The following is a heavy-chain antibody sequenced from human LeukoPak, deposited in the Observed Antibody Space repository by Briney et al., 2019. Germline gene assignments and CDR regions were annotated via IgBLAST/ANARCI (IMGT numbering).Heavy chain of an antibody. CDR3: ATARNGYTTRWYYFDY. V-gene: IGHV3-23*01. Sequence: GGSLRLSCAASGFIFSNYAMSWVRQAPGKGLEWVSGISGSTVNTYPAAADSVKGRFTISRDNSKNMLYLQMNSLRAEDSAIYYCATARNGYTTRWYYFDYWGQGTLVAVSS. CDR1: GFIFSNYA. J-gene: IGHJ4*02. D-gene: IGHD6-13*01. CDR2: ISGSTVNT.